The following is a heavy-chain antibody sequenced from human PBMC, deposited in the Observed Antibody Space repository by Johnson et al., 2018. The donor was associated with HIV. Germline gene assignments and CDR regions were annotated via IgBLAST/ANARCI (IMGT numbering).Heavy chain of an antibody. Sequence: QVQLVESGGGVVQPGRSLRLSCAASGITFSRFPMHWVRQAPGKGLEWVAVISYDGSNKYYADSVKGRFTISRDNSKNTLYLQMNSLRAEDTAVYYCTTASSVLELGDNVRGLLGLRWAMWG. CDR3: TTASSVLELGDNVRGLLGLRWAM. D-gene: IGHD3-10*02. J-gene: IGHJ1*01. V-gene: IGHV3-30-3*01. CDR1: GITFSRFP. CDR2: ISYDGSNK.